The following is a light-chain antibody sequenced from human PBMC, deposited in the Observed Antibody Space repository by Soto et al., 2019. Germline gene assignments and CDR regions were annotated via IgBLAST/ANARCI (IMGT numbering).Light chain of an antibody. J-gene: IGKJ4*01. Sequence: EIVLTQSPATLSLSPGQRATLSCRASQSGSSHLGWYQQKPGQAPRLLIHGTSNRATGVPARFSGSGSGTDFTLTISSLEPEDFAIYYCQHRSDWPLTFGGGTKVEIK. CDR3: QHRSDWPLT. V-gene: IGKV3-11*01. CDR2: GTS. CDR1: QSGSSH.